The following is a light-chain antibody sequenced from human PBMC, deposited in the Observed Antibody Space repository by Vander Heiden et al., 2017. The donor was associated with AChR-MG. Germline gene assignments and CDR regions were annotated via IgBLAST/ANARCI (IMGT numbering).Light chain of an antibody. CDR3: QQSYSTRIT. V-gene: IGKV1-39*01. Sequence: DIQMTQSPSSLSASVGDRVTITCRASQSICSYLNWYQQKPGKAPKLLIYAASSLQSGVPSRFSGSGSGTDFTLTISSLQPEDFATYYCQQSYSTRITFGQGTRLEIK. CDR2: AAS. CDR1: QSICSY. J-gene: IGKJ5*01.